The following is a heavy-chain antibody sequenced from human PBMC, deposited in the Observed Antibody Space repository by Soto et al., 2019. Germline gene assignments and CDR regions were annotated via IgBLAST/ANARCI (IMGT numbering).Heavy chain of an antibody. J-gene: IGHJ4*02. D-gene: IGHD1-26*01. CDR1: GFSLTTDRVG. V-gene: IGHV2-5*02. Sequence: QITLKESGPTLVKPTQTLTLTCTFSGFSLTTDRVGVGWIRQPPGEALEWLAVIYWDDSKTYRPALESRLTITKDTSKNQVALTMTNMDSMDTATYYCGHAYGGRSLYWGQGTLVTVSS. CDR2: IYWDDSK. CDR3: GHAYGGRSLY.